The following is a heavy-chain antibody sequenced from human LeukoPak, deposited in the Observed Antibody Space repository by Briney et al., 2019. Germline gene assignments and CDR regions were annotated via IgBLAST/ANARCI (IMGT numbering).Heavy chain of an antibody. CDR1: GGSFSGYY. CDR2: INHSGST. Sequence: PSETLSLTCAVYGGSFSGYYWSWIRQPPGKGLEWIGEINHSGSTNYNPSLKSRVTISVDTSKNQFSLKLSSVTAADTAVYYCARVIGYYFDYWGQGTLVTASS. D-gene: IGHD3-16*02. V-gene: IGHV4-34*01. J-gene: IGHJ4*02. CDR3: ARVIGYYFDY.